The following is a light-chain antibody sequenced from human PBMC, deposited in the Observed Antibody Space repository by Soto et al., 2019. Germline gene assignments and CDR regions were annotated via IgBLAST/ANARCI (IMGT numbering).Light chain of an antibody. CDR1: SSDVGRYNY. V-gene: IGLV2-14*01. Sequence: QSALTQPASVSGSPGQSITISCTGTSSDVGRYNYVSWYQQHPGKAPKLMIYDVSNRPSGVSNRFSGSKSGNTASLTISGLQAEDEADIYCSSYTSSSVVFGGGTKVTVL. CDR2: DVS. J-gene: IGLJ2*01. CDR3: SSYTSSSVV.